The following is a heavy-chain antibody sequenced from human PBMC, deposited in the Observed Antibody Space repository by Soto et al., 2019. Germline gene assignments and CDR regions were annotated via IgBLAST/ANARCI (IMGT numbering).Heavy chain of an antibody. V-gene: IGHV4-30-4*01. J-gene: IGHJ4*02. CDR1: GGSISSGDYY. CDR2: IYYSGST. Sequence: SETLSLTCTVSGGSISSGDYYWSWIRQPPGKGLEWIGYIYYSGSTYYNPSLKSRVTISVDTSKNQFSLKLSSVTAADTAVYYCASRITMVRGPFDYWGQGTLVTVSS. D-gene: IGHD3-10*01. CDR3: ASRITMVRGPFDY.